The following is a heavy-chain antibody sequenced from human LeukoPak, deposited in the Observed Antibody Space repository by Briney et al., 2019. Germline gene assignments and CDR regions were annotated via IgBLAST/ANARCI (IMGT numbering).Heavy chain of an antibody. CDR2: INHSGST. D-gene: IGHD3-16*02. CDR3: ARRYDYVWGSYRPSFYY. Sequence: SETLSLTCAVYGGSFSGYYWSWIRQPPGKGLEWIGEINHSGSTNYNPSLKSRATISVDTSKNQFSLKLSSVTAADTAVYYCARRYDYVWGSYRPSFYYWGQGTLVTVSS. CDR1: GGSFSGYY. V-gene: IGHV4-34*01. J-gene: IGHJ4*02.